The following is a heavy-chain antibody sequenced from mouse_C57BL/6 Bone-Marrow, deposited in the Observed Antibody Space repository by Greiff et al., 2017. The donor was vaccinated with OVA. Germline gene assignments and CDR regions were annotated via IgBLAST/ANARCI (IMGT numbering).Heavy chain of an antibody. CDR1: GFTFSDYG. Sequence: EVQRVESGGGLVQPGGSLKLSCAASGFTFSDYGMHWVRQAPEKGLEWVAYISSGSSTIYYADTVKGRFTISRDTAKNTLFLQMTSLRSKDTAMYDCARSDYYYFDYWGQGTTLTVSS. V-gene: IGHV5-17*01. J-gene: IGHJ2*01. CDR3: ARSDYYYFDY. D-gene: IGHD2-4*01. CDR2: ISSGSSTI.